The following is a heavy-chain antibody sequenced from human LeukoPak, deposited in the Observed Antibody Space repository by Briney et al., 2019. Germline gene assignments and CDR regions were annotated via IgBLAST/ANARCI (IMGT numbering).Heavy chain of an antibody. J-gene: IGHJ4*02. CDR1: GGSFSGYY. CDR2: FSYSGYT. V-gene: IGHV4-34*01. CDR3: ARRSFPLYFDS. D-gene: IGHD2-15*01. Sequence: SETLSLTCAVYGGSFSGYYWSWIRQPPGKGLEWIGTFSYSGYTHYNPSLRGRVTMSLDTSKNQLSLRLTSVTAADTAIFYCARRSFPLYFDSWGQGTLVTVSS.